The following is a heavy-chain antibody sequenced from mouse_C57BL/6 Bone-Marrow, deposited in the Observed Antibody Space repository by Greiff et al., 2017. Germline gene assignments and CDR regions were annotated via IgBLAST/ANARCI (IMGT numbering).Heavy chain of an antibody. Sequence: QVQLKQPGAELARPGASVKLSCKASGYTFTSYGISWVKQRTGQGLEWIGEIYPRSGNTYYNEKFKGKATLTADKSSSTAYMELRSLTSEDSAVYFYEQFRNYFAYWGQGTLVTVSA. CDR2: IYPRSGNT. J-gene: IGHJ3*01. CDR3: EQFRNYFAY. D-gene: IGHD1-1*02. V-gene: IGHV1-81*01. CDR1: GYTFTSYG.